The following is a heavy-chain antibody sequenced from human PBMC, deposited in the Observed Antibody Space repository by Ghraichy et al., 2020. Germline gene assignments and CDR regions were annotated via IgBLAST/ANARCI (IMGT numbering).Heavy chain of an antibody. J-gene: IGHJ4*02. Sequence: GGSLRLSCAASGFTFNDHYMDWARQTPGKGLEWVGRTRNKANSYTTEYAASVKGRFTISRDNSKNSLYLQMNSLKIEDTAVYYCVRVALNYFVDYWGQGTLVTVSS. CDR2: TRNKANSYTT. CDR3: VRVALNYFVDY. V-gene: IGHV3-72*01. D-gene: IGHD1-7*01. CDR1: GFTFNDHY.